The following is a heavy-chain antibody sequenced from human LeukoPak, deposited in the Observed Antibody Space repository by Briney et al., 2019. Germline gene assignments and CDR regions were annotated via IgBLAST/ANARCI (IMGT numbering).Heavy chain of an antibody. Sequence: SETLSLTCTVSGGSISSSSYYWGWIRQPPGKGLEWIGSIYYSGSTYYNPSLKGRVTISVDTSKNQFSLKLSSVTAADTAVYYCARRAAGTGGVRYFDYWGQGTLVTVSS. J-gene: IGHJ4*02. CDR1: GGSISSSSYY. V-gene: IGHV4-39*01. CDR2: IYYSGST. CDR3: ARRAAGTGGVRYFDY. D-gene: IGHD6-13*01.